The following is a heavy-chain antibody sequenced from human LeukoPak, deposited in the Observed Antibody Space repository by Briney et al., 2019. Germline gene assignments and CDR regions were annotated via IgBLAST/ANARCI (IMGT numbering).Heavy chain of an antibody. CDR3: AKDSIAVAGTPRFYYYYMDV. Sequence: PGGSLRLSCAASGFTFSSYAMTWVRQAPGKGLEWVSTIRGSVGSVYYVDSVKGRFTISRDNSKNTLYLQMNSLRVEDTAIYYCAKDSIAVAGTPRFYYYYMDVWGKGTMVTVSS. J-gene: IGHJ6*03. CDR2: IRGSVGSV. D-gene: IGHD6-19*01. CDR1: GFTFSSYA. V-gene: IGHV3-23*01.